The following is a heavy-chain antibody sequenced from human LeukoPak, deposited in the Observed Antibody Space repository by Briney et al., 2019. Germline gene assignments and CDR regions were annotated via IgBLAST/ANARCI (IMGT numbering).Heavy chain of an antibody. CDR3: ARLVNDYSNHGFAPYFDY. D-gene: IGHD4-11*01. J-gene: IGHJ4*02. CDR1: GGSFSGYY. Sequence: SETLSLTCAVYGGSFSGYYWSWIRQPPGKGLEWIGEINYSGSTNYNPSLKSRVTISVDTSKNQFSLKLSSVTAADTAVYYCARLVNDYSNHGFAPYFDYWGQGTLVTVSS. V-gene: IGHV4-34*01. CDR2: INYSGST.